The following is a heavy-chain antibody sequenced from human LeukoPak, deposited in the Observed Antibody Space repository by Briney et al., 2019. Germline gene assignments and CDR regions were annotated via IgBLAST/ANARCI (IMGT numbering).Heavy chain of an antibody. CDR2: MKQDGSEK. CDR3: ARARAYYDILTGYWGAYYFDY. D-gene: IGHD3-9*01. J-gene: IGHJ4*02. V-gene: IGHV3-7*04. Sequence: GGSLRLSCAASGFTFSSYWMSWVRQAPGKGLEWVANMKQDGSEKYYVDSVKGRFTISRDNAKNSLYLQMNSLRAEDTAVYYCARARAYYDILTGYWGAYYFDYWGQGTLVTVSS. CDR1: GFTFSSYW.